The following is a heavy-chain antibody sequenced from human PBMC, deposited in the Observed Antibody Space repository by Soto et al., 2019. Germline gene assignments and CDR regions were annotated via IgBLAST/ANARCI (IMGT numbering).Heavy chain of an antibody. CDR2: ISAHNGNT. CDR1: GYTFTSYG. Sequence: ASVKVSCKASGYTFTSYGISWVRQAPGQGLEWMGWISAHNGNTNYAQKLQGRVTMTTDTSTSTAYMELRSLRSDDTAVYYCARHSAGSHYYYYYGMDVWGQGTTVTVSS. V-gene: IGHV1-18*01. J-gene: IGHJ6*02. CDR3: ARHSAGSHYYYYYGMDV.